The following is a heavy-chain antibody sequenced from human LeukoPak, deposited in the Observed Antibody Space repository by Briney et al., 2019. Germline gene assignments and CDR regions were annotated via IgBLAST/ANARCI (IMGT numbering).Heavy chain of an antibody. V-gene: IGHV4-59*12. CDR1: GGSISSYY. CDR3: ARAGSIEWIQLWLHYYFDY. D-gene: IGHD5-18*01. Sequence: PSETLSLTCTVSGGSISSYYWSWIRQPPGKGLEWIGYIYYSGSTNYNPSLKSRVTISVDTSKNQFSLKLSSVTAADTAVYYCARAGSIEWIQLWLHYYFDYWGQGTLVTVSS. J-gene: IGHJ4*02. CDR2: IYYSGST.